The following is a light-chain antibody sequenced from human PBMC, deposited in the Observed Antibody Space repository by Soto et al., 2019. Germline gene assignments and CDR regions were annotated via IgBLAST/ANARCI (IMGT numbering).Light chain of an antibody. V-gene: IGLV2-8*01. CDR3: SSHGVSNNPYV. CDR1: SSDIGGYNF. Sequence: QSTLTQPPSASGSPGQSVAISCTRTSSDIGGYNFISWYQQHPGEAPKLMLYDVTTRPSGVPDRFSGSKSGNMATLIVSGLQAEDEADYYCSSHGVSNNPYVFGPETEVTDL. J-gene: IGLJ1*01. CDR2: DVT.